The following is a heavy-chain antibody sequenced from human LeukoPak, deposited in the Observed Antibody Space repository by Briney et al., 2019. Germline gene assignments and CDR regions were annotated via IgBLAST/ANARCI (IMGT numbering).Heavy chain of an antibody. CDR1: GYSFTSYY. D-gene: IGHD6-13*01. CDR3: ARGDSSSWYGPLFDY. J-gene: IGHJ4*02. V-gene: IGHV1-46*01. Sequence: ASVKVSCKASGYSFTSYYMNWVRQAPGQGLEWMGIINPSGGSTSYAQKFQGRVTMTRDTSTSTVYMELSSLRSEDTAVYYCARGDSSSWYGPLFDYWGQGTLVTVSS. CDR2: INPSGGST.